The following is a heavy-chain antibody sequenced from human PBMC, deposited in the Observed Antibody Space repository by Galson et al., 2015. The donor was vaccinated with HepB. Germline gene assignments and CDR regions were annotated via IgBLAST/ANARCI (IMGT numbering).Heavy chain of an antibody. J-gene: IGHJ2*01. CDR3: ARDGRSPVEFWFDL. CDR2: ITGTGVIV. Sequence: SLRLSCAASRFTFSTHSMNWVRQAPGKRLEWIAYITGTGVIVYADSVLGRFTISRDNAKYSLFLQMNSLRDEDTAVYYCARDGRSPVEFWFDLWGRGTLVTVSS. D-gene: IGHD3-10*01. CDR1: RFTFSTHS. V-gene: IGHV3-48*02.